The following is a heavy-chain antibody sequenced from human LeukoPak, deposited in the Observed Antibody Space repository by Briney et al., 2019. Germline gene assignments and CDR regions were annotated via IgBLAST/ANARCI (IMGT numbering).Heavy chain of an antibody. Sequence: PPETPSLTPTVPGGSISSYYWSGIRQPPAGGREWIGKVYYNGHTFYNPSLTSRDTISVDTSNNHFSLKLSSVTAADTAVYYCTRRRESSAYRDYWGQGTLVTVSS. CDR2: VYYNGHT. CDR3: TRRRESSAYRDY. D-gene: IGHD6-19*01. V-gene: IGHV4-39*02. J-gene: IGHJ4*02. CDR1: GGSISSYY.